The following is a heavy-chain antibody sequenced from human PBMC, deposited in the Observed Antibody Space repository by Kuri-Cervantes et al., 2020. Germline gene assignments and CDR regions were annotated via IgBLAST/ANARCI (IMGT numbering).Heavy chain of an antibody. J-gene: IGHJ4*02. D-gene: IGHD6-19*01. CDR1: GGSITSSSYC. CDR2: IYHSGST. Sequence: SETLSLTCTVSGGSITSSSYCWGWIRQPPGTGLEWIGSIYHSGSTYYNPSLKSRVTISVDTSKNQFSLKLSSVTAADTAVYYCARDEYSSGWYSDYWGQGTLVTVSS. V-gene: IGHV4-39*07. CDR3: ARDEYSSGWYSDY.